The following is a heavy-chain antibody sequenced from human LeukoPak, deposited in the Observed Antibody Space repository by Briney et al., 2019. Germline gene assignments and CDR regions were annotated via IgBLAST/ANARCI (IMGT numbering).Heavy chain of an antibody. V-gene: IGHV1-2*02. CDR2: INPNRGGT. J-gene: IGHJ4*02. CDR1: GYTFTGYC. D-gene: IGHD3-22*01. CDR3: ARDYYYDSSGYHLGY. Sequence: ASVKLSCKASGYTFTGYCVHWVRQAPGQGLEWMGWINPNRGGTNYAQKFQGRVIMTRDTSITTAYMELSSLTSDDTALYYCARDYYYDSSGYHLGYWGQGTLVTVSS.